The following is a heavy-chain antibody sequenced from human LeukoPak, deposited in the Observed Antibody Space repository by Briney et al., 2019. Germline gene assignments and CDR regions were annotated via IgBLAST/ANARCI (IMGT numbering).Heavy chain of an antibody. D-gene: IGHD3-10*01. V-gene: IGHV4-34*01. CDR1: GGSFSGYY. CDR2: INHSGST. Sequence: SETLSLTCAVYGGSFSGYYWSWIRQPPGKGLEWIGEINHSGSTNYNPYLKSRVTISVDTSKNQFSLKLSSVTAADTAVYYCAITYGSGSYPYGMDVWGKGTTVTVSS. CDR3: AITYGSGSYPYGMDV. J-gene: IGHJ6*04.